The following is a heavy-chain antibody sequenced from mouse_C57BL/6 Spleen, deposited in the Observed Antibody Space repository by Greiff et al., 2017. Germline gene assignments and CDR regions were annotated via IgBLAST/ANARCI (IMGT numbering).Heavy chain of an antibody. D-gene: IGHD1-1*01. V-gene: IGHV1-85*01. CDR2: IYPRDGST. CDR3: ARWDYGSSSPFDY. CDR1: GYTFTSYD. Sequence: VQLQQSGPELVKPGASVTLSCKASGYTFTSYDINWVKQRPGQGLEWIGWIYPRDGSTKYNEKFKGKATLTVDTSSSTAYMERSSLTSEDSAVYFCARWDYGSSSPFDYWGQGTTLTVSS. J-gene: IGHJ2*01.